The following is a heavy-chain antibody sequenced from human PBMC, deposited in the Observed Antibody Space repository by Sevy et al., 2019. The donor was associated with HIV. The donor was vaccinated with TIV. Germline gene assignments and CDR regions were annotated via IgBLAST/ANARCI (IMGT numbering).Heavy chain of an antibody. V-gene: IGHV4-34*01. CDR2: INHSGST. Sequence: SETLSLTCAVYGGSFSGYYWSWIRQPPGKGLEWIGEINHSGSTNYNPSLKSRVTISVDTSKNQFSLKLSSVTAADTAVYYCARTGRGDYGIDVWGQGTTVTVSS. CDR1: GGSFSGYY. CDR3: ARTGRGDYGIDV. J-gene: IGHJ6*02. D-gene: IGHD3-10*01.